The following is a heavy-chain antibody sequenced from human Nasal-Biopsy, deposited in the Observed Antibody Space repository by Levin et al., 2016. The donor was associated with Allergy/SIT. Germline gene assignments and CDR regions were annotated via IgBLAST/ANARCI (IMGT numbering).Heavy chain of an antibody. CDR2: MNHNGST. CDR1: GGSFSDYY. CDR3: ARVGMGYCGDDRCYFNRFDP. Sequence: SQTLSLTCAVYGGSFSDYYWSWIRQPPGKGLEWIGEMNHNGSTNYNPSLKSRVTISVDTSKNQFSLNLRSVTAADTAVYYCARVGMGYCGDDRCYFNRFDPWGQGTLVTVSS. D-gene: IGHD2-21*02. J-gene: IGHJ5*02. V-gene: IGHV4-34*01.